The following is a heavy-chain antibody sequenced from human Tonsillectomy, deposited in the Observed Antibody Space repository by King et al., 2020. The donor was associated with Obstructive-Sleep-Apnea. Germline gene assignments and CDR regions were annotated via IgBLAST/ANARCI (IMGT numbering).Heavy chain of an antibody. CDR2: ISNDGTNK. D-gene: IGHD2-21*01. J-gene: IGHJ6*01. CDR3: ARVGQGIDYYYYGMDV. Sequence: VQLVESGGGVVQPGRSLRLSCAASGFTVSPYALDWVRQAPGKGLEWVAVISNDGTNKYYVDSVKGRFTISRDNSKNTLYLQMNSLRAEDTAVYYCARVGQGIDYYYYGMDV. V-gene: IGHV3-30*04. CDR1: GFTVSPYA.